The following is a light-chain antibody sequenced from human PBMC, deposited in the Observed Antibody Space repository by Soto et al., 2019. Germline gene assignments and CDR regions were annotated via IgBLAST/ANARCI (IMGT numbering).Light chain of an antibody. CDR3: QQYGSSPPIT. J-gene: IGKJ5*01. Sequence: EIVLTQSPGTLSLSPGERATLSCRASQRVSRSYLAWYQQRPGQAPRLLIYVASSRATGIPDRFSGSGSGTDFTLTISRLEPEDFAVYYCQQYGSSPPITFGHGTRLEI. CDR1: QRVSRSY. V-gene: IGKV3-20*01. CDR2: VAS.